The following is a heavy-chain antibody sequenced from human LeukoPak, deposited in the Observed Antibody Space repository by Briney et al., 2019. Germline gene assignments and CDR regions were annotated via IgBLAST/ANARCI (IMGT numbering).Heavy chain of an antibody. J-gene: IGHJ4*02. V-gene: IGHV4-59*01. CDR1: GGSISSYY. D-gene: IGHD2-2*01. CDR2: IYYSGST. CDR3: ARAHCSSTSCPYYFDY. Sequence: SETLSLTCTVSGGSISSYYWSWIRQPPGKGLEWIGYIYYSGSTNYNPSLKSRVTISVDTSKNKFSLKLSSVTAADTAVYYCARAHCSSTSCPYYFDYWGQGTLVTVSS.